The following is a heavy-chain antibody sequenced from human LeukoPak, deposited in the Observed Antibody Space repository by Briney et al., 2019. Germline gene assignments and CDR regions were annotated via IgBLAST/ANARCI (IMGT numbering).Heavy chain of an antibody. J-gene: IGHJ6*03. CDR3: ARDKNDYYYYYMDV. V-gene: IGHV1-2*02. CDR2: INPNSGGT. Sequence: ASVKVSCKASGYTFTRYYMHWVRQAPGQGLEWMGWINPNSGGTKYAQKFQGRVTMTRDTSISTAYMELSRLRSDDTAVYYCARDKNDYYYYYMDVWGKGTTVTISS. D-gene: IGHD1-1*01. CDR1: GYTFTRYY.